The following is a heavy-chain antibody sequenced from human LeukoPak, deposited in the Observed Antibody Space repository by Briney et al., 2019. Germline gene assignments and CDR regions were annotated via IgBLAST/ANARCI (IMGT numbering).Heavy chain of an antibody. CDR1: GGSISSGSYY. V-gene: IGHV4-61*02. CDR3: ARAEYSSGPREDAFDI. Sequence: PSETLSLTCTVSGGSISSGSYYWSWIRQPAGKGLEWIGRIYTSGSTNYNPSLKSRVTISVDTPKNQFSLKLSSVTAADTAVYYCARAEYSSGPREDAFDIWGQGTMVTVSS. CDR2: IYTSGST. D-gene: IGHD6-19*01. J-gene: IGHJ3*02.